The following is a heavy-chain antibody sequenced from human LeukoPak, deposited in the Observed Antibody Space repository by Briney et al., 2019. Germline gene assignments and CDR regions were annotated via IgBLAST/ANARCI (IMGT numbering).Heavy chain of an antibody. Sequence: PGGFLRLSCAASGFTFTSYWMHWVRQPPGKGLMWVSRINGDGSSANYADSVKGRFTISRDNAKKTLYLQMNSLGAEDTAVYYCASEYGGGYPIDYWGQGTTVSVSS. V-gene: IGHV3-74*01. J-gene: IGHJ4*02. D-gene: IGHD2-21*01. CDR1: GFTFTSYW. CDR2: INGDGSSA. CDR3: ASEYGGGYPIDY.